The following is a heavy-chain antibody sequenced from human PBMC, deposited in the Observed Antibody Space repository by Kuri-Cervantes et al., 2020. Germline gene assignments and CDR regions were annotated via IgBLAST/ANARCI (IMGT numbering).Heavy chain of an antibody. Sequence: GGSLRLSCAASGSTFSSYSMNWVRQAPGKGLEWVSSISSSSSYIYYADSVKGRFTISRDNAKNSLYLQMNSLRAEDTAVYYCARVGLYYYYMDVWGKGTTVTVSS. CDR1: GSTFSSYS. V-gene: IGHV3-21*03. J-gene: IGHJ6*03. CDR2: ISSSSSYI. CDR3: ARVGLYYYYMDV.